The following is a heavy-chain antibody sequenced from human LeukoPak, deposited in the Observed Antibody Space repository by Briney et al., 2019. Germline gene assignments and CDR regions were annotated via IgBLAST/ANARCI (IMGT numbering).Heavy chain of an antibody. CDR2: INWNGGST. CDR1: GFTFDDYG. CDR3: ARSSGSSGLDAFYI. Sequence: TGGSLRLSCAASGFTFDDYGMSWVRQAPGKGLEWVSGINWNGGSTGYADSVKGRFTISRDNAKNSLYLQMNSLRAEDTALYYCARSSGSSGLDAFYIWGQGTMVTVSS. V-gene: IGHV3-20*04. D-gene: IGHD1-26*01. J-gene: IGHJ3*02.